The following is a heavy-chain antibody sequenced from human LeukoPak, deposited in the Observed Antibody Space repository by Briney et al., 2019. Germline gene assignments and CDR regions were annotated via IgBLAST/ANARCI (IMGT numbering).Heavy chain of an antibody. D-gene: IGHD2-2*01. Sequence: GASVKVSCKASGYTFTGHYMHWVRLAPGQGLEWMGWINPNIGGPNYAQKFQGRVIMTRDTSISTAYMELRRLTSDDMAVYYCARTKGYCTSTSCPGGMDVWGQGTTVTVSS. V-gene: IGHV1-2*02. CDR2: INPNIGGP. CDR3: ARTKGYCTSTSCPGGMDV. CDR1: GYTFTGHY. J-gene: IGHJ6*02.